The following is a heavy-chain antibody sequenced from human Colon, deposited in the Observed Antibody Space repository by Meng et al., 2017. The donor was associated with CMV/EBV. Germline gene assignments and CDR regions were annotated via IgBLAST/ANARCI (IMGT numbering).Heavy chain of an antibody. Sequence: GGSLRLSCPPSGFTFSSYTMHWVRQAPGKGLEWLSSISTSGTNIYYGDSVKGRFTVSRDDARDSLYLQLNSLRADDTALYYCARDMGFLGGTFDYWGQGTLVTVSS. J-gene: IGHJ4*02. CDR1: GFTFSSYT. D-gene: IGHD1-26*01. CDR3: ARDMGFLGGTFDY. CDR2: ISTSGTNI. V-gene: IGHV3-21*01.